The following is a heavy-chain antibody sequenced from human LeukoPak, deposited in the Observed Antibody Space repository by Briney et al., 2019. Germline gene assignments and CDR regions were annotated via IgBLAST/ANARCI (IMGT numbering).Heavy chain of an antibody. Sequence: SGTLSLTCTVSGGSVGGYYWTWIRQPPGGRLQWIGFIFSTGGTNYNPSLKSRVAISTDTSKNQVSLRVTSVTAADTAVYYCATGGAYSTGRYNIWGLGTLVSVSS. D-gene: IGHD1-1*01. V-gene: IGHV4-4*09. CDR1: GGSVGGYY. CDR2: IFSTGGT. CDR3: ATGGAYSTGRYNI. J-gene: IGHJ4*02.